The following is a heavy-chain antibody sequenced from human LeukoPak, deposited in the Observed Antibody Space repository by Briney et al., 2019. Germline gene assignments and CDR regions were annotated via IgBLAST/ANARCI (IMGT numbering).Heavy chain of an antibody. Sequence: SETLSLTCTVSGGSLSSSSYYWGWLRQPPGKGLEWIGSIYYSGSTYYNPSLKSRVTISVDTSKNQFSLKLSSVTAADTAVYYCASLGVGATWGRADAFDIWGQGTMVTVSS. V-gene: IGHV4-39*07. CDR1: GGSLSSSSYY. CDR3: ASLGVGATWGRADAFDI. D-gene: IGHD1-26*01. CDR2: IYYSGST. J-gene: IGHJ3*02.